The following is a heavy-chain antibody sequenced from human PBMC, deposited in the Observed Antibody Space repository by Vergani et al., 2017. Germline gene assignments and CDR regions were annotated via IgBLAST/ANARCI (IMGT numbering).Heavy chain of an antibody. D-gene: IGHD3-9*01. Sequence: QVQLQQWGAGLLKPSETLSLTCAVYGGSFSGYYWSWIRQPPGKGLEWIGEINHSGSTNYNPSLKSRVTISVDTSNNQFSLKLSSVTAADTAVYYCARRLLTGYTVFDYWGQGTLVTVSS. CDR2: INHSGST. V-gene: IGHV4-34*01. CDR1: GGSFSGYY. CDR3: ARRLLTGYTVFDY. J-gene: IGHJ4*02.